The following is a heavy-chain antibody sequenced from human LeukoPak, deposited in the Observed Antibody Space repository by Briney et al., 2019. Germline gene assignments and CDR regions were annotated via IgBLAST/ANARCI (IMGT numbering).Heavy chain of an antibody. J-gene: IGHJ4*02. CDR2: IYYSGST. CDR3: ARDPRTRPFDY. CDR1: GGSISSSSYY. V-gene: IGHV4-39*07. Sequence: PSETLSLTCTVSGGSISSSSYYWGWIRQPPGKGLEWIGSIYYSGSTYYNPSLKSRVTISVDTSKNRFSLKLSSVTAADTAVYYCARDPRTRPFDYWGQGTLVTVSS.